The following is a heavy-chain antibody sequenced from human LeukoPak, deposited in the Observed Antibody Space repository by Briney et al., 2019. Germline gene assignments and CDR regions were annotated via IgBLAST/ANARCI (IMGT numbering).Heavy chain of an antibody. D-gene: IGHD1-26*01. CDR1: GFTFNTYG. Sequence: GGSLRLSCAASGFTFNTYGMNWVRQAPGKGLEWVSSITEFGATTYYADSVRGRFTVSRDNSKNTLYLQMNSLRAEDTAVYYCAKDLYSGSYHPFDYWGQGTLVTVSS. CDR2: ITEFGATT. V-gene: IGHV3-23*01. J-gene: IGHJ4*02. CDR3: AKDLYSGSYHPFDY.